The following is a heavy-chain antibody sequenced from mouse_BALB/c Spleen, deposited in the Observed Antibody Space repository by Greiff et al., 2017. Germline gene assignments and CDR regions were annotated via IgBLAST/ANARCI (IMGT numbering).Heavy chain of an antibody. Sequence: VQLVESGAELAKPGASVKMSCKASGYTFTSYWMHWVKQRPGQGLEWIGYINPSTGYTEYNQKFKDKATLTADKSSSTAYMQLSSLTSEDSAVYYCARPRFAYWGQGTLVTVSA. CDR2: INPSTGYT. J-gene: IGHJ3*01. V-gene: IGHV1-7*01. CDR1: GYTFTSYW. CDR3: ARPRFAY.